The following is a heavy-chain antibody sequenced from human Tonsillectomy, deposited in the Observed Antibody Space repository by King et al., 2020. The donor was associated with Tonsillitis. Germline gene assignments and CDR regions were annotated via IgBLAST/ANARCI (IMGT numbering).Heavy chain of an antibody. Sequence: VQLVQSGAEVKKPGSSVKVSCKASGGTFSSYAISWVRQAPGQGLEWMGGIIPIFGPTNYAQKFQGRVTITADESTSTAYMELSSLRSEDTAVHYCARIGPLPRWLRSSPGGEYCDYWGQGTLVTVSS. V-gene: IGHV1-69*01. D-gene: IGHD3-16*01. J-gene: IGHJ4*02. CDR1: GGTFSSYA. CDR3: ARIGPLPRWLRSSPGGEYCDY. CDR2: IIPIFGPT.